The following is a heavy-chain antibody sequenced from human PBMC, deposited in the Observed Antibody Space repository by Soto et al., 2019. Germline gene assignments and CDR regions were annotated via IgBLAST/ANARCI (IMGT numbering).Heavy chain of an antibody. J-gene: IGHJ4*02. V-gene: IGHV3-23*01. CDR1: GFTFSSYA. Sequence: GGSLRLSYAASGFTFSSYAMTWVRQAPGKGLEWVSGISGSGGSTYHADSVKGRFTISRDNSKNTLYLEMNSLGADDTAIYYCAKAREYTAYGPYDCWGQGTLVTVSS. D-gene: IGHD5-12*01. CDR2: ISGSGGST. CDR3: AKAREYTAYGPYDC.